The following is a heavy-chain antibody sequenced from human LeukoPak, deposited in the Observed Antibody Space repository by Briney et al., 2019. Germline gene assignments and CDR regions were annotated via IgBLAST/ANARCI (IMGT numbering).Heavy chain of an antibody. CDR3: ARDSSGWYPVVY. CDR2: ISSSSSYR. V-gene: IGHV3-21*01. CDR1: GFTFSSYS. D-gene: IGHD6-19*01. Sequence: PGGSLRLSCAASGFTFSSYSMNWVRQAPGKGLEWVSSISSSSSYRYYADSVKGRFTISRDNAKNSLYLQMNSLRAEDTAVYYCARDSSGWYPVVYWGQGTLVTVSS. J-gene: IGHJ4*02.